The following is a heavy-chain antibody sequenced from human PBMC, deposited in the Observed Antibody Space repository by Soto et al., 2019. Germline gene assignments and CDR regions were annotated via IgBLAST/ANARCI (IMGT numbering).Heavy chain of an antibody. CDR1: GFTFSSYG. V-gene: IGHV3-33*01. CDR2: IWYDGSNK. D-gene: IGHD1-26*01. J-gene: IGHJ6*02. CDR3: ARGGIVGATYYYYYGMDV. Sequence: ESVGGVVQPGRSLRLSCAASGFTFSSYGMHWVRQAPGKGLVWVAVIWYDGSNKYYADSVKGRFTISRDNSKNTLYLQMNSLRAEDTAVYYCARGGIVGATYYYYYGMDVWGQGTTVTVSS.